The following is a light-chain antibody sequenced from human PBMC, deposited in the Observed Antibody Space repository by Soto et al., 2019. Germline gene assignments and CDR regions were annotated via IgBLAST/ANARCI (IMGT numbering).Light chain of an antibody. CDR3: MQSLQTPRYT. J-gene: IGKJ2*01. V-gene: IGKV2-28*01. Sequence: DIVMTQSPLSLSVTPGEPASISCRSSQSLLHSNGFHYLNWYLQKPGQSPRLLIYLTSNRASGVPDRFSGSGSGTHFTPKLSRVEAEDVGVYYCMQSLQTPRYTFGQGTKREI. CDR1: QSLLHSNGFHY. CDR2: LTS.